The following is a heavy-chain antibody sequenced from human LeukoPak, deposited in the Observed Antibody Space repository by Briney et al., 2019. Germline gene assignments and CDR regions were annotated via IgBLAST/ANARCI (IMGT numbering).Heavy chain of an antibody. D-gene: IGHD1-26*01. CDR1: GFTFSSYW. J-gene: IGHJ4*02. V-gene: IGHV3-74*01. CDR3: VSAYSGSYYFHS. Sequence: PGGTLRLSCAASGFTFSSYWMHWVRQAPGKGLVWVLRINTVGSTITYADSVKGRFTISRDNAKNTLFLQMSSLRAEDTAVYYCVSAYSGSYYFHSWGQGTLVTVSS. CDR2: INTVGSTI.